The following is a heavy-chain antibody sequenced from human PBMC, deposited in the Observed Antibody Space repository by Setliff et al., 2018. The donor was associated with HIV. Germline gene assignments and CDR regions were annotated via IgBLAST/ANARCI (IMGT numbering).Heavy chain of an antibody. V-gene: IGHV1-2*02. D-gene: IGHD4-17*01. J-gene: IGHJ4*02. CDR1: GYTFTDYY. CDR3: ARRVPPIPSGDLDY. CDR2: INPNSSDT. Sequence: ASVKVSCKASGYTFTDYYIHWVRQAPGQGLEWMGWINPNSSDTNYAQKFQGRVTIPRETSISTAYMDLSRLRSDDTAVYYCARRVPPIPSGDLDYWGQGTLVTVSS.